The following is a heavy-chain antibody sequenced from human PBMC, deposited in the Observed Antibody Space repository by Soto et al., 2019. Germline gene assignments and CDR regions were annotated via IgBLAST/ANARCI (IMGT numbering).Heavy chain of an antibody. V-gene: IGHV3-21*01. CDR1: GFNFKSYT. Sequence: GGSLRLSCAPPGFNFKSYTMNWVRQPPGKGLEWISSISSTETYLHYAYSVKDRFSISRHTTKHPIYLQMNSQRDDDTAIYYCAREGSYDARGSYNHSFCYWGQGTLVTVSS. CDR3: AREGSYDARGSYNHSFCY. CDR2: ISSTETYL. D-gene: IGHD3-22*01. J-gene: IGHJ4*02.